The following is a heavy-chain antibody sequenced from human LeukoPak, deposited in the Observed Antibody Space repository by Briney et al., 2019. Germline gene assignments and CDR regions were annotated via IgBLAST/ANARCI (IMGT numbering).Heavy chain of an antibody. V-gene: IGHV3-23*01. CDR2: ITSAGAA. J-gene: IGHJ3*01. Sequence: GGSLRLSCVGSGFIFSNYALVWVRQAPGTGLEWVSAITSAGAAFYAYSVRGRFIMSIDNSKNTLYLQMSSLREEDTAIYYCPRDPNGDYVGAFDFWGQGTMVTVSS. CDR1: GFIFSNYA. CDR3: PRDPNGDYVGAFDF. D-gene: IGHD4-17*01.